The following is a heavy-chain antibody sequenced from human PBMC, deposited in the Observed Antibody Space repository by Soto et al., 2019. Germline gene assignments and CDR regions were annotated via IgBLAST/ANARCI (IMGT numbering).Heavy chain of an antibody. CDR1: GFTFSSYA. D-gene: IGHD4-17*01. J-gene: IGHJ4*02. CDR3: AKGADFGDFVGGGYFDY. V-gene: IGHV3-23*01. Sequence: PGGSLRLSCAASGFTFSSYAMSWVRQAPGKGLEWVSAISGSGGSTYYADSVKGRFTISRDNSKNTLYLQMNSLRAEDTAVYYCAKGADFGDFVGGGYFDYWGQGTLVTVSS. CDR2: ISGSGGST.